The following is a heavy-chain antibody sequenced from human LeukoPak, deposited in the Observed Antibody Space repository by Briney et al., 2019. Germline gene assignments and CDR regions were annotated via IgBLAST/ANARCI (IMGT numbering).Heavy chain of an antibody. CDR2: IYYSGST. CDR3: ARGYSSGWFHMDV. D-gene: IGHD6-19*01. Sequence: SETLSLTCTVSGGSISSGGYYWRWIRQHPGKGLEWIGYIYYSGSTYYNPSLKSRVTISVDTSKNQFSLKLSSVTAADTAVYYCARGYSSGWFHMDVWGQGTTVTVSS. V-gene: IGHV4-31*03. CDR1: GGSISSGGYY. J-gene: IGHJ6*02.